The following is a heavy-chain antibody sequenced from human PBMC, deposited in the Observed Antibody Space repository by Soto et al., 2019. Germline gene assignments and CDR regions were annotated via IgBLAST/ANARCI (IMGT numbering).Heavy chain of an antibody. D-gene: IGHD4-4*01. CDR3: ARGGIKNFNYVVVY. CDR1: GGSFSGYY. CDR2: IAHSGST. Sequence: QVQLQPWGGGLLTPSETLSLTCGVYGGSFSGYYWSWIRQPPGKGLEWIGEIAHSGSTHSNPSLKMRVAISVDTSKNQFSLKLTSVTDADTVVYYCARGGIKNFNYVVVYWGQGTLITVS. J-gene: IGHJ4*02. V-gene: IGHV4-34*01.